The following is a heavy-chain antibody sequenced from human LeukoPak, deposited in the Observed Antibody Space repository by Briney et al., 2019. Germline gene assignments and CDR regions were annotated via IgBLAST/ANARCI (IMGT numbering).Heavy chain of an antibody. CDR2: MNPNSGNT. Sequence: ASVRVSCKASGYTFTSYDINWVRQATGQGLEWMGWMNPNSGNTGYAQKFQGRVTMTRNTSISTAYMELSSLRSEDTAVYYCARGQRVRETLGGYWGQGTLVTVSS. CDR1: GYTFTSYD. D-gene: IGHD3-10*01. J-gene: IGHJ4*02. CDR3: ARGQRVRETLGGY. V-gene: IGHV1-8*01.